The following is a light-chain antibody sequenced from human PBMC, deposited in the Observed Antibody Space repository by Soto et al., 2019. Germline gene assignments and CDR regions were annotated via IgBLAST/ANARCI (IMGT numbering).Light chain of an antibody. CDR2: KDS. J-gene: IGLJ3*02. CDR3: YSAADNKGV. V-gene: IGLV3-27*01. CDR1: VLAKKY. Sequence: SYELTQPSSVSVSPGQTARITCSGDVLAKKYARWFQQKPGQAPVLVIYKDSERPSGIPERFSGSSSGTTVTLTISGVQVEDAADYYCYSAADNKGVFGGGTKLTVL.